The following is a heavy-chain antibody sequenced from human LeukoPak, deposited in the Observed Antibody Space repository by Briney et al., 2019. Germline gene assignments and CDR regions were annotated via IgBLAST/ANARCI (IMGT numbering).Heavy chain of an antibody. CDR2: IYYSGST. D-gene: IGHD3-3*01. CDR3: ARSSGHGDNLPHYFDP. V-gene: IGHV4-39*01. J-gene: IGHJ5*02. Sequence: SETLSLTCTVSSDSIYYSSYYWGWIRQPPGMGLEWIGSIYYSGSTYSNPSLKSRVTISVDTSKNQFFLKLTSVSAADTAVYYCARSSGHGDNLPHYFDPWGPGVLVTVSS. CDR1: SDSIYYSSYY.